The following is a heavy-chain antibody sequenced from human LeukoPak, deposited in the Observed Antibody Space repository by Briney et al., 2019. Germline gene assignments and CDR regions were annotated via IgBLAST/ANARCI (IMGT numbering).Heavy chain of an antibody. CDR2: ISAYNGNT. D-gene: IGHD2-2*02. CDR1: GYTFTSYG. CDR3: ARDIMPLYCSSTSCYTGWFDP. V-gene: IGHV1-18*01. Sequence: ASVKASCKASGYTFTSYGISWVRQAPGQGLEWMGWISAYNGNTNYAQKLQGRVTMTTDTSTSTAYMELRSLRSDDTAVYYCARDIMPLYCSSTSCYTGWFDPWGQGTLVTVSS. J-gene: IGHJ5*02.